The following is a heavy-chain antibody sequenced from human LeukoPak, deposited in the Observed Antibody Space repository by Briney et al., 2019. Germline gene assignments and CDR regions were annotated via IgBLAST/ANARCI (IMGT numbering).Heavy chain of an antibody. CDR3: ARGGGLDV. V-gene: IGHV3-7*03. Sequence: PGGSLRLSCAASGFTFSSYVMSWARQAPGKGLEWVASINHNGNVNYYVDSVEGRFTISRDNAKNSLYLQMSNLRAEDTAVYFCARGGGLDVWGQGATVTVSS. CDR1: GFTFSSYV. J-gene: IGHJ6*02. CDR2: INHNGNVN. D-gene: IGHD3-16*01.